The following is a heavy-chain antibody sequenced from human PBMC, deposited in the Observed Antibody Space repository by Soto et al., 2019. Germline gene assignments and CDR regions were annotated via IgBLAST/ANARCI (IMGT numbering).Heavy chain of an antibody. Sequence: PGGSLRLSCAASGFTFSAYNMNWVRQAPGKGLEWVSSTDSSGGHKFYADSVEGRFTISKDNAKNSLFLQMSSLRAEDTAMYFCATIRRTSGWPDYWGQGTLVTVSS. J-gene: IGHJ4*02. CDR3: ATIRRTSGWPDY. CDR1: GFTFSAYN. D-gene: IGHD6-25*01. V-gene: IGHV3-21*01. CDR2: TDSSGGHK.